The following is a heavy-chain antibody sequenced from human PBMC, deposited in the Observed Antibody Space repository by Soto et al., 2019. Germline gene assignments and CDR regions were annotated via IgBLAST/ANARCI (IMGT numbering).Heavy chain of an antibody. Sequence: PWGSLRLSCAASGFTFSSYSMNWVRQAPGKGLEWVSSISSSSTYIYYADSVRGRFTISRDNAKYSLYLQMNSLRAEDTAVYYCAKLIQLHGMDVWGQGTTVTVSS. V-gene: IGHV3-21*01. CDR2: ISSSSTYI. CDR1: GFTFSSYS. CDR3: AKLIQLHGMDV. J-gene: IGHJ6*02. D-gene: IGHD5-18*01.